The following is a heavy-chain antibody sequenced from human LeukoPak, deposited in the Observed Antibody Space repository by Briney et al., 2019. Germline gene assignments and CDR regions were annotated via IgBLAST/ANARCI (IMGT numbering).Heavy chain of an antibody. CDR3: ARDSVVGGSKREYYFDY. J-gene: IGHJ4*02. CDR2: INNDGSST. D-gene: IGHD1-26*01. V-gene: IGHV3-74*01. Sequence: GGSLRLSCAASGFTFSDYYMSWIRQAPGKGLVWVSRINNDGSSTSYADSVKGRFTISRDNAKNSLYLQMNSLRAEDTAVYYCARDSVVGGSKREYYFDYWGQGTLVTVSS. CDR1: GFTFSDYY.